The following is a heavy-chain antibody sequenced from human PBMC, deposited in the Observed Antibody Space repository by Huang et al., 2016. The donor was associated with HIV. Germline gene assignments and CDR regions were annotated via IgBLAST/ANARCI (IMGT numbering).Heavy chain of an antibody. CDR1: GFGFSAYC. CDR3: VKDRVMGGTSGPFDL. Sequence: QLKLVESGGGVVHGGESLTLSCVGSGFGFSAYCLHWVATISYNGNHKYYKDSLGGRFSISRDNSKKTLNLQMDSLRRGDTAVYFCVKDRVMGGTSGPFDLWGQGSSVTIAP. CDR2: ISYNGNHK. D-gene: IGHD6-19*01. J-gene: IGHJ5*02. V-gene: IGHV3-30*18.